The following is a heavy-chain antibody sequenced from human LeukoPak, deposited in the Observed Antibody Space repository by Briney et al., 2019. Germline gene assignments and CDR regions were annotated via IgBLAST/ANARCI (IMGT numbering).Heavy chain of an antibody. CDR3: ARGARKSTYWYGESKDYYYFLDV. V-gene: IGHV1-18*01. J-gene: IGHJ6*03. Sequence: ASVKVSCKASGYTFTSYGISWVRQAPGQRLEWMGWISPDTGRTHYAPKFQGRVIMTRDTSISTAYMELRSLISDDTAVYYCARGARKSTYWYGESKDYYYFLDVWGKGTTVTVSS. D-gene: IGHD4-17*01. CDR1: GYTFTSYG. CDR2: ISPDTGRT.